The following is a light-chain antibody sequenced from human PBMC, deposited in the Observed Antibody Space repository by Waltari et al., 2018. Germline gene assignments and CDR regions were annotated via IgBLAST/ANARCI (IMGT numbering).Light chain of an antibody. V-gene: IGKV1-9*01. Sequence: IHLTQSPSFLSASVGDRVTITCRASQTISIYLAWYQQKQGKAPKLLIYAASTLQRGVPSRFSGSASGTEFSLTISSLQPEDSATYYCQQLNSYRYTFGQGTKLEIK. CDR2: AAS. CDR3: QQLNSYRYT. J-gene: IGKJ2*01. CDR1: QTISIY.